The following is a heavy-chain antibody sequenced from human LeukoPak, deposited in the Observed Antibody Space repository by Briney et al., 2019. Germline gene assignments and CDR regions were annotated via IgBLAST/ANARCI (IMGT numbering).Heavy chain of an antibody. CDR1: GGSISSGSYY. CDR3: ARRGASYRYFDY. D-gene: IGHD1-26*01. V-gene: IGHV4-39*01. CDR2: IYYSGST. J-gene: IGHJ4*02. Sequence: ETLSLTCTVSGGSISSGSYYWGWIRQPPGKGLEWIGSIYYSGSTYYNPSLKSRVTISVDTAKNQFSLKLSSVTAADTAVYYCARRGASYRYFDYWGQGALVTVSS.